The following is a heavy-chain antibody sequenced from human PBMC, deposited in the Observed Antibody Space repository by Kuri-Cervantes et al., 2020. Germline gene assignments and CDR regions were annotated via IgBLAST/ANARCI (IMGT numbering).Heavy chain of an antibody. V-gene: IGHV4-61*02. J-gene: IGHJ3*02. Sequence: SETLSLTCTVSGGSISSGSYYWSWIRQPAGKGLEWIGRIYTSGSTNYNPSLKSRVTISVDTSKNQFSLKLSSVTAADMAVYYCARGDSSSWSWAFDIWGQGTMVTVSS. D-gene: IGHD6-13*01. CDR3: ARGDSSSWSWAFDI. CDR1: GGSISSGSYY. CDR2: IYTSGST.